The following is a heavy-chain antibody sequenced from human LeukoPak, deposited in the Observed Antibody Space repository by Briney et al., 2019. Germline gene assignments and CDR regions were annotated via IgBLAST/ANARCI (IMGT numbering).Heavy chain of an antibody. D-gene: IGHD6-19*01. J-gene: IGHJ4*02. Sequence: GGSLRLSCAASGFAFSRQDMGWVRQAPGKGLEWVSGISDSGDRTYYADSVKGRFTISRDNSKNTLYLQMNSLRVEDTAVYYRAKDARRSSGWFFFDHWGQGTLVTVSS. CDR2: ISDSGDRT. CDR1: GFAFSRQD. CDR3: AKDARRSSGWFFFDH. V-gene: IGHV3-23*01.